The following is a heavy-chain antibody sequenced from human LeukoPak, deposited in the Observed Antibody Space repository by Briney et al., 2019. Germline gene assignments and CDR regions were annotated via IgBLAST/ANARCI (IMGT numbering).Heavy chain of an antibody. CDR1: VYTFSCYW. Sequence: PGGSLRLSCAASVYTFSCYWMNWVRQAPGKGLEWVANIKQDGSEKYYVDSVKGRFTISRDNANNSLYLQMSSLRAEDTAVYYCAREAELWLTYYFYYYMDVWGTGTTVTVSS. V-gene: IGHV3-7*01. CDR3: AREAELWLTYYFYYYMDV. CDR2: IKQDGSEK. D-gene: IGHD6-19*01. J-gene: IGHJ6*03.